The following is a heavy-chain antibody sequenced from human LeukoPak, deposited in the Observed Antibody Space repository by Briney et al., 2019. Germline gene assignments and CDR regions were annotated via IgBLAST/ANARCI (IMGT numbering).Heavy chain of an antibody. V-gene: IGHV3-30-3*01. CDR2: ISYDGSNK. CDR3: ARDWGSSSEYGVFYYFDY. D-gene: IGHD3-16*01. J-gene: IGHJ4*02. CDR1: GFTFSSYA. Sequence: GRSLRLSCAASGFTFSSYAMHWVRQAPGKGLEWVAVISYDGSNKYYADSVKGRFTISRDNSKNTLYLQMNSLRAEDTAVYYCARDWGSSSEYGVFYYFDYWGQGTLVTVSS.